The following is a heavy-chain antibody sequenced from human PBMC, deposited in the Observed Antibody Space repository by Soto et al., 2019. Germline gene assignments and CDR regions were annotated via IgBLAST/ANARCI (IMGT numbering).Heavy chain of an antibody. CDR3: ASYVMVRGVIISDY. D-gene: IGHD3-10*01. J-gene: IGHJ4*02. CDR2: ISAYNGNT. CDR1: GYTFTSYG. Sequence: GASVKVSCKASGYTFTSYGISWVRQAPGQGLEWMGWISAYNGNTNYAQKLQGRVTMTTDTSTSTAYMELRSLRSDDTAVYYCASYVMVRGVIISDYWGQGTLVTVSS. V-gene: IGHV1-18*01.